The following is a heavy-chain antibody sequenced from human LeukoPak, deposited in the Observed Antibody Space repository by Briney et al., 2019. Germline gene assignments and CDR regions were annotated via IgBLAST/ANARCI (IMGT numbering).Heavy chain of an antibody. J-gene: IGHJ4*02. V-gene: IGHV3-69-1*01. D-gene: IGHD4-17*01. Sequence: GGSLRLSCVASGFTFSDYNMNWVRQAPGKGLEWVSYISKSARTIYYADSVRGRFTISRDNAKNSLYLQMNSLTAEDTAVYYCAVDRRQGPTVTTFSPFDYWGQGNLVVVSS. CDR1: GFTFSDYN. CDR3: AVDRRQGPTVTTFSPFDY. CDR2: ISKSARTI.